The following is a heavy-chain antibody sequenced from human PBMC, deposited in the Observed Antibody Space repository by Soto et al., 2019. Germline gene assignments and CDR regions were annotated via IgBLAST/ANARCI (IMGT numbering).Heavy chain of an antibody. CDR3: AKEQDVWASYRDHYAFDI. Sequence: QVQLVESGGGVVQPGRSLRLSCAASGFTFSSYGMHWVRQAPGKGLEWVAVISYDGSNKYYADSVKGRFTISRDNSKNTLYLQMNSLRAEDTAVYYCAKEQDVWASYRDHYAFDIWGQGTMVTVSS. V-gene: IGHV3-30*18. D-gene: IGHD3-16*02. CDR2: ISYDGSNK. CDR1: GFTFSSYG. J-gene: IGHJ3*02.